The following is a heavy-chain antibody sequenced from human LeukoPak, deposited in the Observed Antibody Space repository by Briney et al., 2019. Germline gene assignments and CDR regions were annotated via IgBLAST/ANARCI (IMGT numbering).Heavy chain of an antibody. V-gene: IGHV4-39*07. Sequence: SETLSLTCSVSGGSISGTNFYWGWIRQSPGKGLEWVGSVNARGSTAYHPSLKSRVTISADTSQNQIFLRLRSVTAADTAVYYCAREATSGGPDCSCTSCHPYYFDYWGQGTLVTVSS. CDR3: AREATSGGPDCSCTSCHPYYFDY. J-gene: IGHJ4*02. CDR1: GGSISGTNFY. D-gene: IGHD2-2*01. CDR2: VNARGST.